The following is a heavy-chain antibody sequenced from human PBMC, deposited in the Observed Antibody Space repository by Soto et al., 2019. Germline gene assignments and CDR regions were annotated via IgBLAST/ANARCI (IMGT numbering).Heavy chain of an antibody. CDR3: ASRKSSPYFDY. J-gene: IGHJ4*02. D-gene: IGHD3-10*01. V-gene: IGHV4-59*08. CDR2: VYYTGIA. Sequence: SETLSLTCTVSGGSLTSYYWSWVRQPPGKGLEWIGFVYYTGIARYNPSLKSRVTISVDTSKNQFSLKLSSVTAADTAVYYCASRKSSPYFDYWGQGTLVTVS. CDR1: GGSLTSYY.